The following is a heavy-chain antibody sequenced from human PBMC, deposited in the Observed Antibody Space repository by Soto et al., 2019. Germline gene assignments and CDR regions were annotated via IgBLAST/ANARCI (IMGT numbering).Heavy chain of an antibody. CDR2: ISSSSSYT. J-gene: IGHJ4*02. V-gene: IGHV3-11*03. CDR3: ARHLTTVTTFFDY. Sequence: GGSLRLSCAASGFTFSDYYMSWIRQAPGKGLEWVSYISSSSSYTNYADSVKGRFTISGDNAKNSLYLQMNSLRAEDTAVYYCARHLTTVTTFFDYWGQGTLFTVSS. D-gene: IGHD4-17*01. CDR1: GFTFSDYY.